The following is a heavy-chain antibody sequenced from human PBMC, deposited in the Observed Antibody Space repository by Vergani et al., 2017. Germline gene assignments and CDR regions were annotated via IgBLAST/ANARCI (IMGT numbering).Heavy chain of an antibody. CDR1: GFTFSDAW. J-gene: IGHJ3*02. CDR2: IKKTSEGGTT. D-gene: IGHD1-1*01. CDR3: VRVKGSNWNDHLYDI. Sequence: EVQLMESGGGLVKPGGSLRLSCAASGFTFSDAWMSWVRQAPGKGVEWVGRIKKTSEGGTTVYTVTVKGRFTIARDDSKSYLYLQMNSLQTEDTALYYCVRVKGSNWNDHLYDIWGQGTLVTV. V-gene: IGHV3-15*05.